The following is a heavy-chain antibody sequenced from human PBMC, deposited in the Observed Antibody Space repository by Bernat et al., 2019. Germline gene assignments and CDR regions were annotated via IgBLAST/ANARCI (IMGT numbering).Heavy chain of an antibody. D-gene: IGHD2-15*01. J-gene: IGHJ5*02. Sequence: QLQLQESGPGLVKPSETLSLTCTVSGDSVTTSNYYWSWIRQPPGKGLEWIAYIYYSGSTNSNPSLKSRATISLDTSKNQFALKLTSVTAADTAVYLCARTGYCSGGSCYSGWLDPWGQGTLVTVSS. CDR1: GDSVTTSNYY. CDR2: IYYSGST. CDR3: ARTGYCSGGSCYSGWLDP. V-gene: IGHV4-61*01.